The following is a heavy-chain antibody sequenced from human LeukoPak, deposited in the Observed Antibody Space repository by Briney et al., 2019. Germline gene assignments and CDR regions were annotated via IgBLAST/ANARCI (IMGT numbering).Heavy chain of an antibody. CDR3: AKDGRLYYDSGVDHFDY. D-gene: IGHD3-22*01. CDR1: GFTFSSYG. V-gene: IGHV3-30*18. Sequence: PGRSLRLSCAASGFTFSSYGMHWVRQAPGKGLEWVAVISYDGSNKYYTDSVKGRFTISRDNSKNTLYLQMNSLRAEDTAVYYCAKDGRLYYDSGVDHFDYWGQGTLVTVSS. J-gene: IGHJ4*02. CDR2: ISYDGSNK.